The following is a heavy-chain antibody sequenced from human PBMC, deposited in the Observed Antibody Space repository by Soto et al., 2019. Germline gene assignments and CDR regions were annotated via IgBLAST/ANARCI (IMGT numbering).Heavy chain of an antibody. J-gene: IGHJ3*02. CDR2: ISYDGSNK. CDR3: AEPLWFGEVNRGAFDI. D-gene: IGHD3-10*01. CDR1: GFTFSSYG. V-gene: IGHV3-30*18. Sequence: GGSLRLSCAASGFTFSSYGMHWVRQAPGKGLEWVAVISYDGSNKYYADSVRGRFTISRDNSKNTLYLQMNSLRAEDTAVYYCAEPLWFGEVNRGAFDIWGQGTMVTVSS.